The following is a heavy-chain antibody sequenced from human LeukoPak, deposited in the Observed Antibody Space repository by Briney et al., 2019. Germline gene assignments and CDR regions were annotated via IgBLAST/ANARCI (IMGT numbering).Heavy chain of an antibody. D-gene: IGHD5-12*01. J-gene: IGHJ4*02. Sequence: PGGSLRLSCAASGFTFSSYSMNWVRQAPGKGLEWVSYISSSGSTINYADSVKGRFTISRDNAKNSLYLEMNSLRVEDTAVYYCARDKSGYSGYDALDYWGQGTLVTVSS. CDR3: ARDKSGYSGYDALDY. CDR2: ISSSGSTI. CDR1: GFTFSSYS. V-gene: IGHV3-48*04.